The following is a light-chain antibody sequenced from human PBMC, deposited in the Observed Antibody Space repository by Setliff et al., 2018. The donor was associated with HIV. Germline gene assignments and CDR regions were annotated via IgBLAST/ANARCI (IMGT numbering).Light chain of an antibody. J-gene: IGLJ3*02. V-gene: IGLV2-14*03. CDR2: YVI. CDR3: SSFTSTSSYVM. CDR1: NSDIGGYTY. Sequence: QFALTQPASLSGSPGHSITISCTGTNSDIGGYTYVSWYQHLPGKAPKLLIYYVIERPSGVSHRFSGSKSANTAFLTISGLLTEDEADYYCSSFTSTSSYVMFGGGTKVTVL.